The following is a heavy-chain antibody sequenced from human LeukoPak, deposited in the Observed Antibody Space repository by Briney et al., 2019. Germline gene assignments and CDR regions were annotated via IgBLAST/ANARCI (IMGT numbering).Heavy chain of an antibody. Sequence: SETLSLTCAVYGGSFSGYYWSWLRQPPGKGLEWIGEINHSGSTNYNPSLKSRVTISVDTSKNQFSLKLSSVTAADTAVYYCASRVLLYSSSWYSSPRRIEYFQHWGQGTLVTVSS. CDR1: GGSFSGYY. J-gene: IGHJ1*01. V-gene: IGHV4-34*01. D-gene: IGHD6-13*01. CDR3: ASRVLLYSSSWYSSPRRIEYFQH. CDR2: INHSGST.